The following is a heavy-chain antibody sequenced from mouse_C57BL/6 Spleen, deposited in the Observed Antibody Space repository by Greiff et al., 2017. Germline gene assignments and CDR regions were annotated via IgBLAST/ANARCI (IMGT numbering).Heavy chain of an antibody. J-gene: IGHJ4*01. CDR3: AYSNYAMDY. V-gene: IGHV5-17*01. D-gene: IGHD2-5*01. CDR1: GFTFSDYG. Sequence: EVHLVESGGGLVKPGGSLKLSCAASGFTFSDYGMHWVRQAPEKGLEWVAYISSGSSTIYYADTVKGRFTISRDNAKNTLFLQMTSLRSEDTAMXYCAYSNYAMDYWGQGTSVTVSS. CDR2: ISSGSSTI.